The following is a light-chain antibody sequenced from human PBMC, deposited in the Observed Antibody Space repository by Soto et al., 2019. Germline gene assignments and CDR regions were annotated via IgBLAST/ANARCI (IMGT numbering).Light chain of an antibody. V-gene: IGLV2-14*01. CDR2: DVS. Sequence: QSALTQPASVSGSPGQSITISCTGTSSDVGGYNYVSWYQQHPGKAPKLMIYDVSNRPSGVSNRFSGSKSGNTASLTTSVLQAEDEADYYCNSYTSSSTLNYVFGTGTKVTVL. J-gene: IGLJ1*01. CDR3: NSYTSSSTLNYV. CDR1: SSDVGGYNY.